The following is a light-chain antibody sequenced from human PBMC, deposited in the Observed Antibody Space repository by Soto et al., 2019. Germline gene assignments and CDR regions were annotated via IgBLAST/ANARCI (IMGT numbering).Light chain of an antibody. V-gene: IGKV1-39*01. CDR2: AAS. J-gene: IGKJ3*01. CDR1: QSISSY. CDR3: QHSYSTTFS. Sequence: DIQMTQSPSSLSASVGDRVTITCRASQSISSYLNWYQQKPVKAPKLLIYAASSLQSGVPSRFSGSGSGTDFTLTISSLQPESFATSYCQHSYSTTFSFGPGTKVDIK.